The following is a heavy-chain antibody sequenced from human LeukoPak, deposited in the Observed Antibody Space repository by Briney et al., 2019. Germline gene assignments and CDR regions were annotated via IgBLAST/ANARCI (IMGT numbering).Heavy chain of an antibody. CDR2: ITGSGDST. V-gene: IGHV3-23*01. Sequence: GGSLRLSCAASGFAFSSFSMCWVRQTPGKGLEWVSVITGSGDSTSYADSVKGRFTISRDNSKNTVYLQMNSLTAEDTAIYYCVKVVRDYIDYWGQGTLVTVCS. J-gene: IGHJ4*02. D-gene: IGHD3-10*01. CDR1: GFAFSSFS. CDR3: VKVVRDYIDY.